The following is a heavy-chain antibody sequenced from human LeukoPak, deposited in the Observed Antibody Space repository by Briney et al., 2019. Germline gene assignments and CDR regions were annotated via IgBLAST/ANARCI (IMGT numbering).Heavy chain of an antibody. V-gene: IGHV4-38-2*02. Sequence: SETLSLTCTVSGYSISGVYYWGWIGQPPGKGLEWIGSVSHIGRTYYNPSLKSRVTLSVETSQTQFSLRLSSVTAADTAVYYCARDRLGLFDYWGQGTLVTVSS. CDR3: ARDRLGLFDY. J-gene: IGHJ4*02. CDR2: VSHIGRT. D-gene: IGHD3-16*01. CDR1: GYSISGVYY.